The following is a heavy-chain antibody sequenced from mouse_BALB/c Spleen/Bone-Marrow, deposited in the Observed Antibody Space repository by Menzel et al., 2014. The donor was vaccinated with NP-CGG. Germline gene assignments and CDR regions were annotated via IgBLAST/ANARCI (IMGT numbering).Heavy chain of an antibody. CDR1: GFTFSNYG. J-gene: IGHJ3*01. CDR2: ISGGGSYT. V-gene: IGHV5-9-2*01. Sequence: DVMLVESGGGLVKSGGSLKLSCAASGFTFSNYGMSWVRQTPEKRLEWVATISGGGSYTFYSDSVKGRFTISRDNAKNSRCLQLSSLRSEDTALYYCARHAYYDQTEVSFVYWGQGTLVTVSA. D-gene: IGHD2-4*01. CDR3: ARHAYYDQTEVSFVY.